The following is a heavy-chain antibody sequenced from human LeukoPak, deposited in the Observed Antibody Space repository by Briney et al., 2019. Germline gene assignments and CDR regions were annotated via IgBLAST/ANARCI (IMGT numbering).Heavy chain of an antibody. CDR3: AKDREVRGVIITPGFDY. J-gene: IGHJ4*02. D-gene: IGHD3-10*01. CDR2: ISGSGGST. Sequence: RSGGSLRLSCAASGFTFSSYAMSWVRQAPGKGLEWVSAISGSGGSTYYADSVKGRFTISRDNSKNTLYLQMNSLRAEDTAVYYCAKDREVRGVIITPGFDYWGQGTLVTVSS. V-gene: IGHV3-23*01. CDR1: GFTFSSYA.